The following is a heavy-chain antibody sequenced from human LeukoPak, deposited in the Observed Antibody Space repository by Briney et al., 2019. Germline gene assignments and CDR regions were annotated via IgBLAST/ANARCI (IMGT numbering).Heavy chain of an antibody. CDR3: ARRGSSDYYLDY. Sequence: GESLKISCKGSGYRFTSYWIAWVRQMPGEGLEWMGTIYPGDSDTTYSPSFQGQITISADKSISTAYLQWSSLKASDTAMYYCARRGSSDYYLDYWGQGTPGTVSS. CDR2: IYPGDSDT. CDR1: GYRFTSYW. V-gene: IGHV5-51*01. J-gene: IGHJ4*02. D-gene: IGHD3-22*01.